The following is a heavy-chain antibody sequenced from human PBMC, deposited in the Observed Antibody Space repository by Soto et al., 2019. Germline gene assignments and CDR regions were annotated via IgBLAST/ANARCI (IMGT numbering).Heavy chain of an antibody. D-gene: IGHD3-22*01. J-gene: IGHJ3*02. V-gene: IGHV1-69*06. Sequence: SXKVSCKASGGTXNSYAIRLVRQAPGQGLEWSGGIIPIFGTANYAQKFQVRFTITADKSTSTAYIELSSLRSEDTAVYYCARVYYYDSSGYWEKNAFAIWGQGTMVTVSS. CDR3: ARVYYYDSSGYWEKNAFAI. CDR2: IIPIFGTA. CDR1: GGTXNSYA.